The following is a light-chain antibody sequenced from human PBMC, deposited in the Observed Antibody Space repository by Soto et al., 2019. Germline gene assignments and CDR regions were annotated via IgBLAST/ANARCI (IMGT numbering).Light chain of an antibody. J-gene: IGLJ1*01. CDR3: SSFTGTTTLDV. V-gene: IGLV2-14*01. CDR1: SSDVGGYNY. CDR2: EVS. Sequence: QSVLTQPASVSGSPGRSITISCTGTSSDVGGYNYVSWYQQHPGKAPKLMIYEVSNRPSGVSNRFSGSKSGNTAFLTISGLQPEDEADYYCSSFTGTTTLDVFGTGTKVTVL.